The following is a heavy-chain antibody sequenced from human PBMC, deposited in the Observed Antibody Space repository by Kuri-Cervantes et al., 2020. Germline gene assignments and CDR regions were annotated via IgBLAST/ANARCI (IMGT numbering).Heavy chain of an antibody. CDR3: ARVFYYDRRGYD. CDR2: IIPIFGTA. V-gene: IGHV1-69*05. J-gene: IGHJ4*02. Sequence: SVKVSCKASGYTFTSYGISWVRQAPGQGLGWMGGIIPIFGTANYAQKCQGRLTITTEESTNTAYMELSSLRSEDTAVYFCARVFYYDRRGYDWGQGTLVTVSS. CDR1: GYTFTSYG. D-gene: IGHD3-22*01.